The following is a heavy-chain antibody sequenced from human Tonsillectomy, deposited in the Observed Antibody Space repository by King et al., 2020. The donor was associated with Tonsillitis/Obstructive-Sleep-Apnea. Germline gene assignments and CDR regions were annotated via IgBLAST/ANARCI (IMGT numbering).Heavy chain of an antibody. CDR3: AKAGALGYSPLGYYMDV. CDR1: GFTFDDYA. D-gene: IGHD5-12*01. V-gene: IGHV3-43*02. J-gene: IGHJ6*03. Sequence: VQLVESGGGVVQPGGSLRLSCAASGFTFDDYAMHWVRQAPGKGLEWVSLISGAGGRTYYADSVKGRITISRDNSKNSLYLQMNSLRSEDTALYYCAKAGALGYSPLGYYMDVWGKGTTVTVSS. CDR2: ISGAGGRT.